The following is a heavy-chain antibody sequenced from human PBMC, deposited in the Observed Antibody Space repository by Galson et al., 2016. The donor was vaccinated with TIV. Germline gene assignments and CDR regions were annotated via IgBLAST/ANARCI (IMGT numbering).Heavy chain of an antibody. J-gene: IGHJ5*02. CDR1: GFTFSDYT. D-gene: IGHD3-16*02. CDR3: ASSSSYHHLVNWFDP. CDR2: VSPGSSYI. Sequence: SLRLSCAASGFTFSDYTMTWVRQAPGKGPEWVSSVSPGSSYIYYADSVKGRFTVSRDNAKNSLFLQMNSLRAEDPAIYYCASSSSYHHLVNWFDPWGQGTLLTFSS. V-gene: IGHV3-21*01.